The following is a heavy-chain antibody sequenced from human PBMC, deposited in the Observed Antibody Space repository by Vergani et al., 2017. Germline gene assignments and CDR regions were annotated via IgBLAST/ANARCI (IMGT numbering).Heavy chain of an antibody. Sequence: QVQLVQSGAEVKTPGSSVKVSCKASGGTFSSYAISWVRQAPGQGLEWMGGIIPIFGTANYAQKFQGRVTITADESTSTAYMELSSLRSEDTAVYYCARDRASPPNGYVWFDPWGQGTLVTVSS. V-gene: IGHV1-69*12. CDR2: IIPIFGTA. CDR3: ARDRASPPNGYVWFDP. J-gene: IGHJ5*02. D-gene: IGHD3-22*01. CDR1: GGTFSSYA.